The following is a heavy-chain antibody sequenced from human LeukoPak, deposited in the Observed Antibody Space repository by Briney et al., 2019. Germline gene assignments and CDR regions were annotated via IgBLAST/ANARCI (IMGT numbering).Heavy chain of an antibody. CDR1: GFTFTSYG. J-gene: IGHJ6*03. D-gene: IGHD3-3*01. CDR3: AKGSKEVLFTRDHHMDV. V-gene: IGHV3-30*02. Sequence: PGGSLRLSCAASGFTFTSYGIHWVRQAPGKGLEWVAFIRYDGSKKYYADSVKSRFTISRDNSKNTLYLQMNSLRAEDTAVYYCAKGSKEVLFTRDHHMDVWGKGTTVT. CDR2: IRYDGSKK.